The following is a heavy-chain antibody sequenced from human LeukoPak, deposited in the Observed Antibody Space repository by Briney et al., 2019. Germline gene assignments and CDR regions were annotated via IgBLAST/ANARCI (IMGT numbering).Heavy chain of an antibody. Sequence: GGSLRLSCAASGFTFSSYGMHWVRQAPGKGLEWLAFVSYDGSKKYYSDSVKGRFTISRDNSKNTLFLQMNSLRAEDTAVYSCAKDVKFSWPFYFDYGGQGILVTVSS. J-gene: IGHJ4*02. V-gene: IGHV3-30*18. D-gene: IGHD5-12*01. CDR1: GFTFSSYG. CDR3: AKDVKFSWPFYFDY. CDR2: VSYDGSKK.